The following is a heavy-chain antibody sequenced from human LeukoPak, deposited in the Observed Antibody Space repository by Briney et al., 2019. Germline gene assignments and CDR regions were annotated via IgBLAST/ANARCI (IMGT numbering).Heavy chain of an antibody. D-gene: IGHD3-3*01. J-gene: IGHJ4*02. V-gene: IGHV5-51*01. CDR2: IYPADSDT. CDR3: AKQSRDGSKTRGYYFDY. CDR1: GYSFTNYW. Sequence: GESLKISCLVSGYSFTNYWIGWVRQVPGKGLESMGIIYPADSDTTYSPSFQGQVTISADKSISTVYLQWSSLKASDTAMYYCAKQSRDGSKTRGYYFDYWGQGTLVTVSS.